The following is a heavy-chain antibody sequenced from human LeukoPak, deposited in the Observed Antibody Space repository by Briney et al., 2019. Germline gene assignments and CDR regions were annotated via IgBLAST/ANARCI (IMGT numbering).Heavy chain of an antibody. V-gene: IGHV4-39*07. CDR1: GGSISSSSYY. D-gene: IGHD6-13*01. CDR3: AHPTEYSSSWYGNWFDP. J-gene: IGHJ5*02. CDR2: IYYSGST. Sequence: SETLSLTCTVSGGSISSSSYYWGWIRQPPGKGLEWIGSIYYSGSTYYNPSLKSRVTISVDTSKNQFSPKLSSVTAADTAVYYCAHPTEYSSSWYGNWFDPWGQGTLVTVSS.